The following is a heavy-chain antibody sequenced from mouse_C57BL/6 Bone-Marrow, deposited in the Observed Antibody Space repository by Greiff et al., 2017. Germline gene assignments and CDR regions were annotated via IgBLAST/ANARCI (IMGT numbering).Heavy chain of an antibody. CDR2: INSDGGST. V-gene: IGHV5-2*01. J-gene: IGHJ2*01. Sequence: EVKVVESGGGLVKPGESLKLSCESNEYEFPSHDMSWVRKTPEKRLELVAAINSDGGSTYYPDTMERRFIISRDNTKKTLYLQRSSLRSEDTALYYCASITTVHFDYWGQGTTLTVSS. D-gene: IGHD1-1*01. CDR1: EYEFPSHD. CDR3: ASITTVHFDY.